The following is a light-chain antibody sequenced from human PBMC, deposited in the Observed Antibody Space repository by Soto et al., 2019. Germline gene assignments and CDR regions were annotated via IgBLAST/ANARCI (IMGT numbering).Light chain of an antibody. CDR1: SSDVGGYNY. CDR2: EVS. V-gene: IGLV2-14*01. CDR3: SSYTSSSTRV. Sequence: QSALTQPASVSGSPGQSITISCTGTSSDVGGYNYVSWYQQHPGKAPKLIIYEVSKRPSGVSNRFSGSKSGNTASLTISGLQAEDDADYYCSSYTSSSTRVFGGGTKLTVL. J-gene: IGLJ2*01.